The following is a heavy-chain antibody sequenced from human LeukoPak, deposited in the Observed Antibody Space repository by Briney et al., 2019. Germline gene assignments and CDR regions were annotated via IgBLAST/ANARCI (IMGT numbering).Heavy chain of an antibody. CDR3: ATLSLWFGESGFDP. J-gene: IGHJ5*02. V-gene: IGHV4-34*01. Sequence: SETLSLTCAVYGGSFSGYCWSWIRQPPGKGQEWIGEINHSGSTNYNPSLKSRVTISVDTSKNQFSLKLSSVTAADTAVYYCATLSLWFGESGFDPWGQGTLVTVSS. CDR1: GGSFSGYC. CDR2: INHSGST. D-gene: IGHD3-10*01.